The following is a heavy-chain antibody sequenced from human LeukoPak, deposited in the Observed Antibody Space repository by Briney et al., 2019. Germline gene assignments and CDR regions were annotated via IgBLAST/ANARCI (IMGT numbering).Heavy chain of an antibody. D-gene: IGHD4-11*01. J-gene: IGHJ4*02. Sequence: PGGSLRLSCAASGFPFSSYWMAWVRQAPGKGLEWVASIKQDGGETFYVDSVKGRFTISRDNAKNSLYLQMNSLRAEDTAVYYCTREDHSNYNYWGQATLVSVPS. CDR2: IKQDGGET. V-gene: IGHV3-7*01. CDR3: TREDHSNYNY. CDR1: GFPFSSYW.